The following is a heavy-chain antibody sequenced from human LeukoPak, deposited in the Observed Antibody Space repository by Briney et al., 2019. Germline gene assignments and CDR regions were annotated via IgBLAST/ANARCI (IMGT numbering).Heavy chain of an antibody. CDR2: ISYDGSNK. CDR1: GFTFSSYG. V-gene: IGHV3-30*18. J-gene: IGHJ4*02. Sequence: GGSLRLSCAASGFTFSSYGMHWVRQAPGKGLEWVGVISYDGSNKYYADSVKGRFTISRDNSKNTLYLQMNSLRAEDTAVYYCAKDSGSYLYYFDYWGQGTLVTVSS. D-gene: IGHD1-26*01. CDR3: AKDSGSYLYYFDY.